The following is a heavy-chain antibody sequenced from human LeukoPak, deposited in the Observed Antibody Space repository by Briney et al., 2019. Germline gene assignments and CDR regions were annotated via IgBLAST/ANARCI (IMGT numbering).Heavy chain of an antibody. Sequence: SETLSLTCTVSGGSISSYYWSWIRQPAGKGLEWIGRIYTSGSTNYNPSLKSRVTMSVDTSKNQFSLKLSSVTAADTAVYCCARDKGSSWYDAFDIWGQGTMVTVSS. CDR2: IYTSGST. CDR1: GGSISSYY. V-gene: IGHV4-4*07. D-gene: IGHD6-13*01. CDR3: ARDKGSSWYDAFDI. J-gene: IGHJ3*02.